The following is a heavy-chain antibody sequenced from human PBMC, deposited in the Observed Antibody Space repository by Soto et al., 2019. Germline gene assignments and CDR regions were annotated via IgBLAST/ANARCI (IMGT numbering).Heavy chain of an antibody. CDR3: ARVMTNYGDSEYFQP. CDR1: GDSISNYY. V-gene: IGHV4-59*01. D-gene: IGHD1-7*01. J-gene: IGHJ1*01. Sequence: SQTLSLTCTVSGDSISNYYWSWIRQPPGKGLEWIGHVFSSGRTNYNPSLKSRVTISVDTSKNQFSLKLSSVTAADTAVYYCARVMTNYGDSEYFQPWGQGTLVTVS. CDR2: VFSSGRT.